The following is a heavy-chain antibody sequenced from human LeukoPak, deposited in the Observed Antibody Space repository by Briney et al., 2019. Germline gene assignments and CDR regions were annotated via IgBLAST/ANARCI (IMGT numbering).Heavy chain of an antibody. D-gene: IGHD2-2*01. V-gene: IGHV3-21*01. CDR1: GFTFSSYS. CDR3: ARAPRGYCSSTSCLDY. J-gene: IGHJ4*02. CDR2: ISSSSSYI. Sequence: GGSLRLSCAASGFTFSSYSMNWVRQAPGKGLEWVSSISSSSSYIYYADSVKGRFTISRDNAKNSLYLQMNSLRAEDTAVYYCARAPRGYCSSTSCLDYWGQGTLVTVSS.